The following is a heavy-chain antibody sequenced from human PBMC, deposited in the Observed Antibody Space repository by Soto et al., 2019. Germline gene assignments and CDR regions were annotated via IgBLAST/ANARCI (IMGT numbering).Heavy chain of an antibody. J-gene: IGHJ4*02. CDR1: GFTFTSYA. V-gene: IGHV3-30*15. CDR3: ARDRLRLGELSLIGYFDY. D-gene: IGHD3-16*02. Sequence: QVELVESRGSVVQPGRSRRLSCEASGFTFTSYAMHWVRQAPGKGLEWVAVISYDGINEYYADSVKGRFTISRDNSKNTLFLQMSSLRVEDTAVYYCARDRLRLGELSLIGYFDYWGQGTLVTVSS. CDR2: ISYDGINE.